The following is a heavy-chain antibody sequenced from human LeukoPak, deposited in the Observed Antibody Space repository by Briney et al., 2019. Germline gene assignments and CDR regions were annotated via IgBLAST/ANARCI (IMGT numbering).Heavy chain of an antibody. CDR1: GFTFSSYC. CDR3: ARDGNGSGSYYNSYYYYYYYMDV. J-gene: IGHJ6*03. D-gene: IGHD3-10*01. CDR2: INSDGSST. Sequence: GGSLRLPCTVSGFTFSSYCMHWVRQAPGKGLVWVSRINSDGSSTSYADSVKGRLTIPRDNAENTLYPQEKSQRAEDTAVFYCARDGNGSGSYYNSYYYYYYYMDVWGKGTTVSVSS. V-gene: IGHV3-74*01.